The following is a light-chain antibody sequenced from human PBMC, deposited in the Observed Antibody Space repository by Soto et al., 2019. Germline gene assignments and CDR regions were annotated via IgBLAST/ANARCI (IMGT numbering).Light chain of an antibody. CDR2: DAS. J-gene: IGKJ5*01. CDR1: QSVSSSY. CDR3: QQRSNWAIT. V-gene: IGKV3D-20*02. Sequence: EIVLTQSRGTLSLSPGERATLSFRASQSVSSSYLAWYQQTPGQAPRLLIYDASNRATGIPARFSGSGSGTDFTLTISSLDPEDFAVYYCQQRSNWAITFGQGTRLEIK.